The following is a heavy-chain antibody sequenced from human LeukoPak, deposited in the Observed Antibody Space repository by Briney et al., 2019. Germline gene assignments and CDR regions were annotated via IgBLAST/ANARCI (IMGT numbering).Heavy chain of an antibody. D-gene: IGHD3-10*01. V-gene: IGHV1-2*02. J-gene: IGHJ5*02. Sequence: ASVKVSCKASGYTFTGYYMHWVRQAPGQGLEWMGWINPNSGGTNYAQKFQGRGTMTRDTSISTAYMELSRLRSDDTAVYYCARDQKVRGVISNWFDPWGQGTLVTVSS. CDR2: INPNSGGT. CDR1: GYTFTGYY. CDR3: ARDQKVRGVISNWFDP.